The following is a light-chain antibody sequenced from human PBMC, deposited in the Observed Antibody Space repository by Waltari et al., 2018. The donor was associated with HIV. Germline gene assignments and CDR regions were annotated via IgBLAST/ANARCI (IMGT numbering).Light chain of an antibody. Sequence: QSALTQPRSVSGSPGQSVTISCTGTSSDVAAYNSVSWYQQHPGKAPKLMIYAVSERPSGVPDRFSGSKSGNTASLTISGLQAEDEADYYCCSYAGNYTPVVCGTGTKVTVL. V-gene: IGLV2-11*01. CDR3: CSYAGNYTPVV. CDR1: SSDVAAYNS. CDR2: AVS. J-gene: IGLJ1*01.